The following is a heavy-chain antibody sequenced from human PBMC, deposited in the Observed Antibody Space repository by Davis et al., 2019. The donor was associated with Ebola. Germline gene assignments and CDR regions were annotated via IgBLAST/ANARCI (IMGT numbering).Heavy chain of an antibody. CDR1: GYTFASYG. J-gene: IGHJ5*02. D-gene: IGHD4-17*01. Sequence: ASVKVSCKASGYTFASYGISWVRQAPGQGLEWMGWISAYNGNTNYAQKLQGRVTMTTDTSTSTAYMELRSLRSDDTAVYYCARPQTTVTTGWFDPWGQGTLVTVSS. CDR2: ISAYNGNT. V-gene: IGHV1-18*01. CDR3: ARPQTTVTTGWFDP.